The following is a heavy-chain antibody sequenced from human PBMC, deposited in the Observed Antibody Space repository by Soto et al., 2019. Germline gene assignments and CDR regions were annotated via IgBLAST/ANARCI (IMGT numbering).Heavy chain of an antibody. V-gene: IGHV3-15*01. D-gene: IGHD2-21*02. Sequence: GGSLRLSCAASGFIFSNAWMNWVRQAPGKGLEWVGRVKSKADGGTTDYAAPVKGRFTISRDDSKDILYLQMNSLETEDTGVFYCARALFDCGDDCSSNYWGQETGVTFPS. J-gene: IGHJ4*02. CDR1: GFIFSNAW. CDR3: ARALFDCGDDCSSNY. CDR2: VKSKADGGTT.